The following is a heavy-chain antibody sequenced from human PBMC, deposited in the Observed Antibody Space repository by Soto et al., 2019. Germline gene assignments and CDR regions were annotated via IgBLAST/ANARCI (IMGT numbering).Heavy chain of an antibody. Sequence: GESLKISCKGSGYSFTSYWIGWVRQMPGKGLEWMGIIYPGDSDTRYSPSFQGRVTISADKSISTAYLQWSSLKASATAMYYCARHSPPPDYDILTAYYYYYYMDVWGKGTTVTVSS. D-gene: IGHD3-9*01. V-gene: IGHV5-51*01. J-gene: IGHJ6*03. CDR1: GYSFTSYW. CDR2: IYPGDSDT. CDR3: ARHSPPPDYDILTAYYYYYYMDV.